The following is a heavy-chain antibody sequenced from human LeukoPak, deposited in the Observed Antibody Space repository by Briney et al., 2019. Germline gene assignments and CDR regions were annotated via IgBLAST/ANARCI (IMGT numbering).Heavy chain of an antibody. Sequence: SETLSLTCAVYGGSFSGYYWSWIRQPPGKGLEWIGEINHSGSTNYNPSLKSRVTISVDTSKNQFSLKLSSVTAADTAVYYCARHSDSGYADYWGQGTLVTVSS. J-gene: IGHJ4*02. CDR1: GGSFSGYY. CDR2: INHSGST. D-gene: IGHD3-22*01. CDR3: ARHSDSGYADY. V-gene: IGHV4-34*01.